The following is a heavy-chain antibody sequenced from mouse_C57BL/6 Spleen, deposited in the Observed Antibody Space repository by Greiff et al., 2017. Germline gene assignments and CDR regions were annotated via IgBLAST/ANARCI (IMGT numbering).Heavy chain of an antibody. CDR1: GYTFTSYG. D-gene: IGHD3-2*02. CDR3: ASDSSGYEAWFAY. V-gene: IGHV1-81*01. CDR2: IYPRSGNT. Sequence: QVQLQQSGAELARPGASVKLSCKASGYTFTSYGISWVKQRTGQGLEWIGEIYPRSGNTYYNEKFKGKATLTADKSSSTAYMELRSLTSEDSAVYFGASDSSGYEAWFAYWGQGTLVTVSA. J-gene: IGHJ3*01.